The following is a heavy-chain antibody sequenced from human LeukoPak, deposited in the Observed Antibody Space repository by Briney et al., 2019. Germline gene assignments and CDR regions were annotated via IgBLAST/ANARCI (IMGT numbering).Heavy chain of an antibody. D-gene: IGHD3-10*02. J-gene: IGHJ6*03. CDR2: INPSGGST. V-gene: IGHV1-46*01. CDR1: GYTFTSYY. CDR3: ARLFGELLLPSDHYYYMDV. Sequence: GASVKVSCKASGYTFTSYYMHWVRQAPGQGLEWMGIINPSGGSTSYAQNFKGRITMTTDTSTTTAYMELRSLRSDDTAVYFCARLFGELLLPSDHYYYMDVWGKGTAVTVSS.